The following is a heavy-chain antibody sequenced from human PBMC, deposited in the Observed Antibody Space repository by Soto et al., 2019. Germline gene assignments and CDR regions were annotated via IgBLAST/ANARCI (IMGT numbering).Heavy chain of an antibody. CDR3: SRERSIAARGGPGY. CDR2: INPNSGGT. V-gene: IGHV1-2*02. Sequence: QVQLVQSGAEVKKPGASVKVSCKASGYTFTGYYMHWVRQAPGQGLESMAWINPNSGGTNYAQKFQGRVTMTRDTSISTDYMELSRLRSDDTAVYYCSRERSIAARGGPGYWGQGTLVTVSS. D-gene: IGHD6-6*01. CDR1: GYTFTGYY. J-gene: IGHJ4*02.